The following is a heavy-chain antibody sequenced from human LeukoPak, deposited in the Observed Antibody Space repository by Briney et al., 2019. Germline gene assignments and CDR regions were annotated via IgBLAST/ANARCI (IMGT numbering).Heavy chain of an antibody. J-gene: IGHJ4*02. CDR3: AKERGVDTTLVYC. CDR2: ISGSGGNT. CDR1: GFTFSNYA. Sequence: PGGSLRLSCAASGFTFSNYAMSWVRQAPGKGLEWVSGISGSGGNTYYADSVKGRFTISRDNAKNTLYLQMNSLRAEDTAVYYCAKERGVDTTLVYCWGQGTLVTVSS. D-gene: IGHD5-18*01. V-gene: IGHV3-23*01.